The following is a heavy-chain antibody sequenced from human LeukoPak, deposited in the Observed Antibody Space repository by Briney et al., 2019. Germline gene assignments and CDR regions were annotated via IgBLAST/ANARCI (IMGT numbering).Heavy chain of an antibody. V-gene: IGHV1-2*02. CDR1: GYTFTGYY. CDR3: ASRKFGWYGGVVDY. J-gene: IGHJ4*02. CDR2: INPNSGGT. Sequence: ASVKVSCKASGYTFTGYYMHWVRQAPGQGLEWMGWINPNSGGTNYAQKFQGRVTMTRVTSISTAYMELSRLRSDDTAVYYCASRKFGWYGGVVDYWGQGALVTVSS. D-gene: IGHD6-19*01.